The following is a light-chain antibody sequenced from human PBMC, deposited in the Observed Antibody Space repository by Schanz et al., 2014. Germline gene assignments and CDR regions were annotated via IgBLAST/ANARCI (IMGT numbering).Light chain of an antibody. CDR2: GAS. CDR3: QHRSNWPRT. CDR1: QSVSST. Sequence: EIVLTQSPATLSLSPGERATLSCRASQSVSSTLAWYQQKPGQAPRLLIYGASSRATGIPDRFSGSGSGTDFALTISRLEPEDFAVYYCQHRSNWPRTFGQGTKLEIK. V-gene: IGKV3-11*01. J-gene: IGKJ2*01.